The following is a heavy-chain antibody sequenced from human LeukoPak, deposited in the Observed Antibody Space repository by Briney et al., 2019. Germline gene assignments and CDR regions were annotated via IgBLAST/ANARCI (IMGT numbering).Heavy chain of an antibody. CDR2: IKSKTDGGTT. CDR1: GSTFSNAW. V-gene: IGHV3-15*01. D-gene: IGHD2-21*02. CDR3: STAPPPGVVVTGEPSDI. Sequence: PGGSLRLSCAASGSTFSNAWMSWVRQAPGKGLEWVGRIKSKTDGGTTGYAARVKGRFTISRDDSKNTLYMQMNSLKTEDTAVYYCSTAPPPGVVVTGEPSDIWGQGTMVNVSS. J-gene: IGHJ3*02.